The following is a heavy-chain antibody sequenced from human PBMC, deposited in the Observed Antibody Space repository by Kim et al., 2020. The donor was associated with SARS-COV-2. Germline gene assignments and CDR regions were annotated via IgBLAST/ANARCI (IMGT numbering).Heavy chain of an antibody. CDR1: GGSFSGYY. J-gene: IGHJ4*02. V-gene: IGHV4-34*01. D-gene: IGHD5-18*01. CDR3: ARASSWIQLWSEPGFDY. CDR2: INHSGST. Sequence: SETLSLTCAVYGGSFSGYYWSWIRQPPGKGLEWIGEINHSGSTNYNPSLKSRVTISVDTSKNQFSLKLSSVTAADTAVYYCARASSWIQLWSEPGFDYWGQGTLVTVSS.